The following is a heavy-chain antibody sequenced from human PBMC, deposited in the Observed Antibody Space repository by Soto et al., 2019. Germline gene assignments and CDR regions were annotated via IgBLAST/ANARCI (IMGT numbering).Heavy chain of an antibody. CDR3: AKKYYGAGSYLMMDEY. CDR2: ISYDGNNK. CDR1: AFSFSSYA. V-gene: IGHV3-30*18. J-gene: IGHJ4*02. D-gene: IGHD3-10*01. Sequence: QVQLVESGGGVVQPGRSLRLSCVASAFSFSSYAMHWVRQAPGKGLEWVAVISYDGNNKWYADSVKGRFTISRDKYENTLYLQMTRLRAEDTAVYYWAKKYYGAGSYLMMDEYWGQGTLVTVSA.